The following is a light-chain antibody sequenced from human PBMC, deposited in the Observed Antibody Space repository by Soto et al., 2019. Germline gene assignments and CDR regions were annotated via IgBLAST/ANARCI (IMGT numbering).Light chain of an antibody. V-gene: IGKV1-5*01. CDR2: DVS. CDR3: LQDYNYPYS. Sequence: DIRMTQSPSTLSASVGDSVTITCRASQKVSPWLAWYQQKAGQAPKLLIYDVSALKRGVPPRFSGSGSGTEFALTIGSLQPEDFATYFCLQDYNYPYSFGQGTKVDIK. J-gene: IGKJ2*01. CDR1: QKVSPW.